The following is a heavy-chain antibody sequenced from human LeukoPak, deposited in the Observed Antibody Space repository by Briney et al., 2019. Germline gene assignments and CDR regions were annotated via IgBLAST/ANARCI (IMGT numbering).Heavy chain of an antibody. J-gene: IGHJ3*02. Sequence: PSETLSLSCAVFGGSFSGYYWTWIRQPPGKGLEWIGEIYHSGSTNYNPSLKSRVTISVDKSKNQFSLKLSSVTAADTAVYYCARGGYAFDIWGQGTMVTVSS. CDR3: ARGGYAFDI. CDR1: GGSFSGYY. CDR2: IYHSGST. V-gene: IGHV4-34*01.